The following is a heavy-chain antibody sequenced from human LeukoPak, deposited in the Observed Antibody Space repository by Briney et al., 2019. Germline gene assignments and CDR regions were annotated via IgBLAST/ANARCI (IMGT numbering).Heavy chain of an antibody. Sequence: GASVEVSCKASGYTFPGYFMHWVRQAPGQGLEWMGWINPNSGGTSYLQNFQGRVTMTRDTSISTAYMDLSRLRSDDTAVYYCARGRPGDYFDYWGQGTLVTVSS. V-gene: IGHV1-2*02. D-gene: IGHD6-25*01. J-gene: IGHJ4*02. CDR2: INPNSGGT. CDR3: ARGRPGDYFDY. CDR1: GYTFPGYF.